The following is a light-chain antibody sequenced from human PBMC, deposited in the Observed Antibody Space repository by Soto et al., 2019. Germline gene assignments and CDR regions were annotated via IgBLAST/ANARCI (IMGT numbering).Light chain of an antibody. Sequence: QSALTQPASVSGSPGQSIAISCTGTSSDVGSYKFVSWYQQYPGKAPKLMIYEGSKRPSGVSDRFSGSKSGNTASLTISGPQAEDEADYFCCSYAGGSNVFGAGTKVTVL. CDR2: EGS. V-gene: IGLV2-23*03. CDR1: SSDVGSYKF. J-gene: IGLJ1*01. CDR3: CSYAGGSNV.